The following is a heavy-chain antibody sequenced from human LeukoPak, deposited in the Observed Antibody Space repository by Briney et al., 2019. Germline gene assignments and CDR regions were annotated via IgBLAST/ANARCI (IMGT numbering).Heavy chain of an antibody. D-gene: IGHD1-26*01. J-gene: IGHJ4*02. CDR3: ARALRYRRFPFDY. V-gene: IGHV4-34*01. CDR2: INHSGST. Sequence: SETLSLTCAVYGGSFSGYYWSWIRQPPGKGLEWIGEINHSGSTNYNPSLKSRVTISVDTSKNQFSLKLSSVTAADTAVYYCARALRYRRFPFDYWGQGTLVTVSS. CDR1: GGSFSGYY.